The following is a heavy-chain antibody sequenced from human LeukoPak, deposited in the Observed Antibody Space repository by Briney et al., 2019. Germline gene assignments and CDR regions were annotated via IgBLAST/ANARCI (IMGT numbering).Heavy chain of an antibody. CDR3: AKDSRDSYGSPYYFDY. J-gene: IGHJ4*02. D-gene: IGHD5-18*01. CDR2: ISGSDGST. V-gene: IGHV3-23*01. CDR1: GFTFSSYA. Sequence: GGSLRLSCATSGFTFSSYAMSWVRQAPGKGLEWVSAISGSDGSTYYADSVKGRFTISRDNSKNTLYLQMSSLRAEDTAVYYCAKDSRDSYGSPYYFDYWGQGTLVTVSS.